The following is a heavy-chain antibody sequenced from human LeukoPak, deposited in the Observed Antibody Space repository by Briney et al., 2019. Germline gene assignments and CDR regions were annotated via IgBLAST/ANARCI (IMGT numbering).Heavy chain of an antibody. CDR1: AFTFGNYW. CDR2: INSDGSST. V-gene: IGHV3-74*03. D-gene: IGHD2-2*01. Sequence: PGGSLRLSCAASAFTFGNYWMHWVRQAPGKGLVWVSRINSDGSSTTYAGSVKGRLTISRDNAKNTLYLQMNSLRAEDTAVYYCARGGFALNVPVVGLNWFDPWGQGTLVTVSS. J-gene: IGHJ5*02. CDR3: ARGGFALNVPVVGLNWFDP.